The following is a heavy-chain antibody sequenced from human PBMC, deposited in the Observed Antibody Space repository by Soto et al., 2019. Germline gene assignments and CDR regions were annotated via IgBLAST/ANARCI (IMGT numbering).Heavy chain of an antibody. D-gene: IGHD3-3*02. V-gene: IGHV4-39*01. CDR1: GGSISSSSYY. Sequence: QLQLQESGPGLVKPSETLSLTCTVSGGSISSSSYYWGWIRQPPGKGLEWIGSIYYSGSTYYNPSLKSRVTISVDTSKNQFSLKLSSVTAADTDVYYCARKHSLHGWFDPWGQGTLVTVSS. J-gene: IGHJ5*02. CDR2: IYYSGST. CDR3: ARKHSLHGWFDP.